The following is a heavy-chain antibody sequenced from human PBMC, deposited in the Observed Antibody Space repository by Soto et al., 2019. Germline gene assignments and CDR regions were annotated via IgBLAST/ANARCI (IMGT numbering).Heavy chain of an antibody. CDR1: GGSFSGYY. CDR3: AREPPSIAAAAKSDY. Sequence: PSETLSLTCAVYGGSFSGYYWSWIRQPPGKGLEWIGEINHSGSTYYNPSLKSRVTISVDTSKNQFSLKLSSVTAADTAVYYCAREPPSIAAAAKSDYWGQGTLVTVSS. J-gene: IGHJ4*02. D-gene: IGHD6-13*01. CDR2: INHSGST. V-gene: IGHV4-34*01.